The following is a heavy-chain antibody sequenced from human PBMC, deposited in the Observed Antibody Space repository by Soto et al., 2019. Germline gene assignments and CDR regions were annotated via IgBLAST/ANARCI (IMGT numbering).Heavy chain of an antibody. CDR3: ASLDPGTSVDY. V-gene: IGHV4-4*02. D-gene: IGHD1-7*01. CDR2: IDRTGST. Sequence: QVQLQQSGPGLVKPSGTLSVPCAVSGGSFTSNNWWTWVRQHPGQGLEWIGEIDRTGSTNYNPSLKSRVTISLDKSENQFSLKVSSLTATDTAVYYCASLDPGTSVDYWGQGTLVTVSS. CDR1: GGSFTSNNW. J-gene: IGHJ4*02.